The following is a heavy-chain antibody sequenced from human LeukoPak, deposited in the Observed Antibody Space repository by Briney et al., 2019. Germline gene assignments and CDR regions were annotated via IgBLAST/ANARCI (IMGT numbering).Heavy chain of an antibody. CDR3: ARDNDYVWGSYRPNDAFDI. Sequence: ASVKVPCKASGYTFTSYGISWVRQAPGQGLEWMGWISAYNGNTNYAQKLQGRVTMTTDTSTSTAYMELRSLRSDDTAVYYCARDNDYVWGSYRPNDAFDIWGQGTMVTVSS. J-gene: IGHJ3*02. V-gene: IGHV1-18*01. D-gene: IGHD3-16*02. CDR1: GYTFTSYG. CDR2: ISAYNGNT.